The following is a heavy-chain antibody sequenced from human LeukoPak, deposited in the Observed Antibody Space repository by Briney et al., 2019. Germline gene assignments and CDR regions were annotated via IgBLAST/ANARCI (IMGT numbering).Heavy chain of an antibody. J-gene: IGHJ5*02. CDR2: ISGGGSTI. V-gene: IGHV3-48*03. CDR3: ARDVWFDP. CDR1: GFTFSSHE. Sequence: PGGSLRLSCAASGFTFSSHEMNWVRQPPGKGLEWVSYISGGGSTIYYADSVKGRFTVSRDNAKNSLYLQMNSLRAEDTALYYCARDVWFDPWGQGTLVTVSS.